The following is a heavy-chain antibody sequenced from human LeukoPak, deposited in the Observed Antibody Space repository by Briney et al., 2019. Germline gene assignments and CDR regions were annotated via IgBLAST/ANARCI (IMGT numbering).Heavy chain of an antibody. Sequence: PSETLSLTCAVYGGSFSGYYWSWIRQPPGKGLEWIGEINHSGSTNYNPSLKSRVTISVHTSKNQFSLKLSSVTAADTAVYYCARDPPGVESGDAFDIWGQGTMVTVSS. CDR3: ARDPPGVESGDAFDI. CDR1: GGSFSGYY. CDR2: INHSGST. J-gene: IGHJ3*02. V-gene: IGHV4-34*01.